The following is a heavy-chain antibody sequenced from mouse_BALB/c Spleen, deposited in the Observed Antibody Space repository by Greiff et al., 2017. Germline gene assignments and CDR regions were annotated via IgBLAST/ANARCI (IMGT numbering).Heavy chain of an antibody. D-gene: IGHD2-2*01. CDR1: GYAFTNYL. CDR3: ARYVYAWFAY. V-gene: IGHV1-54*03. Sequence: QVQLQQSGAELVRPGTSVKVSCKASGYAFTNYLIAWVKQRPGQGLEWIGVINPGSGGTNYTETFKGKSTLTADKSSSTAYMQLSSLTSDDSAVYCCARYVYAWFAYWGQGTLVTVSA. J-gene: IGHJ3*01. CDR2: INPGSGGT.